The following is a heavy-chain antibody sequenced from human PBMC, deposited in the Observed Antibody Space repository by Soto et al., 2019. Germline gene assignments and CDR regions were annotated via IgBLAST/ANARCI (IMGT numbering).Heavy chain of an antibody. CDR1: GDSVSSNSAA. CDR3: ARLAPGGSGGGGDY. V-gene: IGHV6-1*01. D-gene: IGHD6-19*01. J-gene: IGHJ4*02. CDR2: TYYRSKWYN. Sequence: SQTLSLTCAISGDSVSSNSAAWNWIRQSPSRGLEWLGRTYYRSKWYNDYAVSVKSRITINPDTSKIHFSLQLKSVTPEDTALYYCARLAPGGSGGGGDYWGQGTLVTVSS.